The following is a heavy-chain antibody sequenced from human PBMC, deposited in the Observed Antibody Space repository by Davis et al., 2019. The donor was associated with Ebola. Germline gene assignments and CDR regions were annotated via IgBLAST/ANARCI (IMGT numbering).Heavy chain of an antibody. CDR3: ARGSYRRDGYNSFDY. Sequence: GGSLRLSCAASGFTFSSYSINWVRQAPGKGLEWVSYISSSSSTIYYADSVKGRFTISRDNAKNSLYLQMNSLRAEDTAVYFCARGSYRRDGYNSFDYWGRGTLVTVSS. D-gene: IGHD5-24*01. J-gene: IGHJ4*02. CDR2: ISSSSSTI. V-gene: IGHV3-48*01. CDR1: GFTFSSYS.